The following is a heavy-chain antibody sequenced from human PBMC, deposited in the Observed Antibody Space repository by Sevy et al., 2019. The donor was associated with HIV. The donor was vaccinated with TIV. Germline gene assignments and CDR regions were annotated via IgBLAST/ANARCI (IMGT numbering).Heavy chain of an antibody. CDR3: ARGIRGYSYGAFDY. CDR1: GGSISSYY. V-gene: IGHV4-59*01. J-gene: IGHJ4*02. D-gene: IGHD5-18*01. CDR2: IYYSGST. Sequence: SETLSLTCTVSGGSISSYYWSWIRQPPGKGLEWIGYIYYSGSTNYNPSLKSRVTKSVDTSKNQFSLKLSSVTAADTAVYYCARGIRGYSYGAFDYWGQGTLVTVSS.